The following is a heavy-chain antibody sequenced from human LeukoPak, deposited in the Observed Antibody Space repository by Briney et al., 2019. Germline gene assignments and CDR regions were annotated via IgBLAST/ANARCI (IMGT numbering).Heavy chain of an antibody. V-gene: IGHV4-59*01. J-gene: IGHJ3*02. CDR2: IYYSGST. Sequence: SETLSLTCTVSGGSISSYYWSWIRQPPGKGLEWIGYIYYSGSTTYNPSLKSRVTISVDTSKNQFSLKLSSVTAADTAVYYCARDRGSGWNDAFDTWGQGTMVTVS. CDR1: GGSISSYY. CDR3: ARDRGSGWNDAFDT. D-gene: IGHD6-19*01.